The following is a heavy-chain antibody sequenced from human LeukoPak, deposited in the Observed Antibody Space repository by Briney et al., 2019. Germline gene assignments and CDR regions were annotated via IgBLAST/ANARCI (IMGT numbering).Heavy chain of an antibody. J-gene: IGHJ4*02. Sequence: GGSLRLSCAASGCTFSSYSMNWVRQAPGKGLEWVSSISSSSSYIYYADSVKGRFTISRDNAKNSLYLQMNSLRAEDTAVYYCARSSSGYGTRFDYWGQGTLVTVSS. CDR2: ISSSSSYI. V-gene: IGHV3-21*01. CDR3: ARSSSGYGTRFDY. D-gene: IGHD5-12*01. CDR1: GCTFSSYS.